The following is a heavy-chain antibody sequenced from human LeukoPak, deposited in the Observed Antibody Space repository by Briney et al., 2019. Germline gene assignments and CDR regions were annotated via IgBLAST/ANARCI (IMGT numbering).Heavy chain of an antibody. CDR3: ARDVGSLVVDY. CDR1: GYTFTNYY. J-gene: IGHJ4*02. V-gene: IGHV1-2*07. D-gene: IGHD2-8*02. Sequence: ASVKVSCKASGYTFTNYYIHWVRQAPGQGLEWMGWINPNSGGTNYAHKFQGRVTMTSDTSISTVYMDLSSLNSDDTAVYYCARDVGSLVVDYWGQGTLVPVSS. CDR2: INPNSGGT.